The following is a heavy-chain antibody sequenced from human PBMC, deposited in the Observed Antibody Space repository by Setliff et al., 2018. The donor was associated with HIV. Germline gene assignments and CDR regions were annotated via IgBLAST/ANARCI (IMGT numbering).Heavy chain of an antibody. Sequence: SGGSLRLSCAASGFSLRTYAMSWVRQAPGKGLEWVSTIYSDGSTYHADSVKGRFTLSRDNSKNTLYLQMNSLTPEDTAVYYCAKPRLYNSALENWGQGTLVTVSS. J-gene: IGHJ4*02. CDR2: IYSDGST. CDR3: AKPRLYNSALEN. V-gene: IGHV3-66*02. CDR1: GFSLRTYA. D-gene: IGHD1-1*01.